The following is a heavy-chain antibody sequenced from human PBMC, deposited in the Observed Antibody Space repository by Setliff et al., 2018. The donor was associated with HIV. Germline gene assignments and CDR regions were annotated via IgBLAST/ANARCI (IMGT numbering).Heavy chain of an antibody. V-gene: IGHV3-23*01. Sequence: SCAASGFTFSSYAMSWVRQAPGKGLEWVSAISGSGGSTYYADSVKGRFTISRDNSKNTLYLQMNSLRAEDTAVYYCAKDRYCSGGSCYYNWFDPWGQGTLVTVSS. CDR3: AKDRYCSGGSCYYNWFDP. D-gene: IGHD2-15*01. CDR2: ISGSGGST. CDR1: GFTFSSYA. J-gene: IGHJ5*02.